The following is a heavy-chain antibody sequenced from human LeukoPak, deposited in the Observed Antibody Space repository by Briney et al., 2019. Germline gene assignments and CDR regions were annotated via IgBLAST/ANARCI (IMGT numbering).Heavy chain of an antibody. CDR3: ARVREAAAFDF. D-gene: IGHD6-13*01. CDR1: GFTFSGYS. CDR2: ISRSSTNT. J-gene: IGHJ4*02. V-gene: IGHV3-21*01. Sequence: PGGSLRLSCAVSGFTFSGYSMSWVRQPPGKGLEWVSSISRSSTNTYYAASLKGRFTISRDNAKNSLYLQMNSLRADDTAVYYCARVREAAAFDFWGQGTLVTVSS.